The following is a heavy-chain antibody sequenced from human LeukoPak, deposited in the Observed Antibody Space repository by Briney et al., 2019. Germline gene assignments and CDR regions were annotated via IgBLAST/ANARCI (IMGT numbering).Heavy chain of an antibody. J-gene: IGHJ4*02. CDR2: IYYSGST. D-gene: IGHD3-10*01. V-gene: IGHV4-31*03. Sequence: SQTLALTCTVSGGSISSGTYYRSWIRQHPGKGLEWIGYIYYSGSTYYNPSLKSRLTISVDTSKNQFSLKLSSVTAADTAMYYCARMDRDYYGSGRDYFDCWGQGALVTVSS. CDR1: GGSISSGTYY. CDR3: ARMDRDYYGSGRDYFDC.